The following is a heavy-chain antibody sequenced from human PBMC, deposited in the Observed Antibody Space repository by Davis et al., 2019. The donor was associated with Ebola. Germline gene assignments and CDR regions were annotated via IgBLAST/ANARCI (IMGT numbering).Heavy chain of an antibody. V-gene: IGHV4-59*11. CDR1: GASIRSHY. CDR3: ARTTLWFGESPIYYFDY. Sequence: MPSETLSLTCTVSGASIRSHYWSWIRQPPGKGLEWIGYIYYSGSTNYNPSLKSRVTISVDTSKNQFSLKLSSVTAADTAVYYCARTTLWFGESPIYYFDYWGQGTLVTVSS. J-gene: IGHJ4*02. CDR2: IYYSGST. D-gene: IGHD3-10*01.